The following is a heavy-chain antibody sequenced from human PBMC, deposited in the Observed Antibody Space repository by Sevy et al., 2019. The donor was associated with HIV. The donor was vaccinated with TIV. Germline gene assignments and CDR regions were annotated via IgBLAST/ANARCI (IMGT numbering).Heavy chain of an antibody. V-gene: IGHV1-18*01. D-gene: IGHD1-26*01. Sequence: ASVKVSCQSSGYNFNIYTIHWVRQVRGQGLEWVGRISPYDGDTDYAHNFHGRVSLTMDTSTSTAYLGLTSLRSDDTAVYFCTRDTWELLTGIAYYYSGMDVWGQGTTVTVSS. CDR2: ISPYDGDT. CDR1: GYNFNIYT. J-gene: IGHJ6*02. CDR3: TRDTWELLTGIAYYYSGMDV.